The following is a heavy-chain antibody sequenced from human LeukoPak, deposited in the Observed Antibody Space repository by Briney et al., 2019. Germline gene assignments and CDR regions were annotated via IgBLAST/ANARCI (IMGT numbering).Heavy chain of an antibody. CDR1: GFSFSSYG. V-gene: IGHV3-48*01. CDR2: IGGWSSPT. J-gene: IGHJ4*02. D-gene: IGHD3-10*01. CDR3: ARDSTYYYDSGSSGPHYFDS. Sequence: GGSLRLSCATSGFSFSSYGMNWVRQAPGKGLEWVSYIGGWSSPTDYADSVKGRFTISRDNPKNTLYLQLNSLRAEDTAIYYCARDSTYYYDSGSSGPHYFDSWGQGTLVTVSS.